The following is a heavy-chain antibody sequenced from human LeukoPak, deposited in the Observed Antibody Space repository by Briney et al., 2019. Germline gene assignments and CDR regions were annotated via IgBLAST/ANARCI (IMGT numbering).Heavy chain of an antibody. V-gene: IGHV4-4*09. D-gene: IGHD3-22*01. CDR1: GGSISSYY. CDR3: ARLVRSSGYYMTSDYFDY. J-gene: IGHJ4*02. CDR2: IYTSGST. Sequence: PSETLSLTCTVSGGSISSYYWSWIRQPPGKGLEWIGYIYTSGSTNYNPSLKSRVTISVDTSKNQFSLKLSSVTAADTAVYYCARLVRSSGYYMTSDYFDYWGQGTLVTVSS.